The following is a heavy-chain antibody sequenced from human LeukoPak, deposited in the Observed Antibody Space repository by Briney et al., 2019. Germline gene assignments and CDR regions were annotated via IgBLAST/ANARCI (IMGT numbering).Heavy chain of an antibody. J-gene: IGHJ4*02. CDR2: ISYDGSNK. V-gene: IGHV3-30*18. D-gene: IGHD2-2*01. CDR3: AKDHGYIVVVPAYYFDY. CDR1: GFTFSRYG. Sequence: GGSLRLSCGASGFTFSRYGMHWVRQAPGKGLEWVAVISYDGSNKYYADSVKGRFTISRDNSKNTLYLQMNSLRAEDTAVYYCAKDHGYIVVVPAYYFDYWGQGTLVTVSS.